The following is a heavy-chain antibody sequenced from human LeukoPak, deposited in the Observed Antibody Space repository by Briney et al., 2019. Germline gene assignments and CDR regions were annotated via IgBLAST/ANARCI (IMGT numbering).Heavy chain of an antibody. D-gene: IGHD3-3*01. CDR3: AKDPHYDFWSGYPNWFDP. CDR2: ISYDESNK. CDR1: GFTFSSYA. Sequence: PGGSLRLSCAASGFTFSSYAMHWVRQAPGKGLEWVAVISYDESNKYYADSVKGRFTISRDNSKNTLYLQMNSLRAEDTAVYYCAKDPHYDFWSGYPNWFDPWGQGTLVTVSS. V-gene: IGHV3-30-3*01. J-gene: IGHJ5*02.